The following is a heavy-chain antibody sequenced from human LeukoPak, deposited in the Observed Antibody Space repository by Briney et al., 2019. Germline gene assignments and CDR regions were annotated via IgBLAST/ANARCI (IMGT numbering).Heavy chain of an antibody. D-gene: IGHD3-22*01. CDR2: IYPGDSDT. CDR1: GYSFTSYW. J-gene: IGHJ4*02. CDR3: ARLFDSSGYYYSPPPDY. Sequence: GESLKISCKGSGYSFTSYWIGWVRQMPGKGLEWMGIIYPGDSDTRYSPSFQGQVTISADKSISTAYLQWSSLKASDTAMYYCARLFDSSGYYYSPPPDYWGQGTLVTVSS. V-gene: IGHV5-51*01.